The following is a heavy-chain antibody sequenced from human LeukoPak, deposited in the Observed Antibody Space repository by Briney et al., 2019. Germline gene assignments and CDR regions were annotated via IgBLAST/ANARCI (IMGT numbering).Heavy chain of an antibody. Sequence: ASVKVSCKASGYTFTSYGISWVRQAPGQGLEWMGWISAYNGNTNYAQELQGRVTMTTDTSTSTAYMELRSLRSDDTAVYYCARILIAALDNWFDNWFVPWGQGTLVTVSS. J-gene: IGHJ5*02. CDR2: ISAYNGNT. CDR3: ARILIAALDNWFDNWFVP. D-gene: IGHD6-6*01. V-gene: IGHV1-18*01. CDR1: GYTFTSYG.